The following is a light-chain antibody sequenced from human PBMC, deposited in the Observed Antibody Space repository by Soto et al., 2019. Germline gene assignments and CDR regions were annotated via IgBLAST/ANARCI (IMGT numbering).Light chain of an antibody. Sequence: ELVLTQSPGTLSLSPWERATLSCRASQSVRSNFLAWYQQKPGQAPRLLIYGASNRATGIPDRFSGSGSGTDFTLTITRLEPEDFAMYYCQRYDSLRTFGQGTKVDI. J-gene: IGKJ1*01. CDR1: QSVRSNF. CDR2: GAS. CDR3: QRYDSLRT. V-gene: IGKV3-20*01.